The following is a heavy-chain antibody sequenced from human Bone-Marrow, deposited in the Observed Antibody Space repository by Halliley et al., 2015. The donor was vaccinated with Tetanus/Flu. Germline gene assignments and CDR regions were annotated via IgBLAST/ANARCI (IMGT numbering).Heavy chain of an antibody. J-gene: IGHJ5*02. CDR3: ARTFLRYYATVPSFWFAP. CDR2: IHSTGNT. V-gene: IGHV4-59*01. D-gene: IGHD3-10*01. Sequence: IHSTGNTNYNPSLRSRVTIEVDTSNNRFSLKLASVTAADTAVYYCARTFLRYYATVPSFWFAPWGQGSQVTVSS.